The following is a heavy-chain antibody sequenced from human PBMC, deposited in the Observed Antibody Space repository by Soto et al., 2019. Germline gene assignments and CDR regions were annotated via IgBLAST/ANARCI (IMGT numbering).Heavy chain of an antibody. V-gene: IGHV1-8*01. CDR2: LNPNSGNT. CDR3: ARDHRYNWNDEGWFDP. J-gene: IGHJ5*02. Sequence: QVQLVQSGAEVKKPGASVKVSCKASGYMFSTYDINWVRQAPGQGLEWMGWLNPNSGNTGYAQKFQGRVPMTRNTSINTAYMGLSSLGSDDTAVYYCARDHRYNWNDEGWFDPWGQGTLVTVSS. D-gene: IGHD1-20*01. CDR1: GYMFSTYD.